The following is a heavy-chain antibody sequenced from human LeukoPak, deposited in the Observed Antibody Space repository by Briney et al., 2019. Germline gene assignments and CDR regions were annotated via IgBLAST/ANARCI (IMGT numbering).Heavy chain of an antibody. CDR2: IKQYGSEK. Sequence: GGSLRLSCAASGFTFSNYGMHWVRQAPGKGLEWVANIKQYGSEKYYVDSVKGRFTISRDNAKNSLYLQMNSLRAEDTAMYYCASALPADHFDYWGQGILVTVSS. J-gene: IGHJ4*02. CDR3: ASALPADHFDY. V-gene: IGHV3-7*01. CDR1: GFTFSNYG.